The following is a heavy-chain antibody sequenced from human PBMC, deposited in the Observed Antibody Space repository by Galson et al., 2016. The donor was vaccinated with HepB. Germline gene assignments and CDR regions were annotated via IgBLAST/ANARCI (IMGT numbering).Heavy chain of an antibody. D-gene: IGHD3-3*01. Sequence: SCAASGFSVSSNYMSWVRQAPGKGLQWVSVTFSGGSTYYADSVKGRFTISRDNSKNTLHLQMNSLRAEDTAVYYCASLRFKGFDLWGRGTLVTVSS. J-gene: IGHJ2*01. CDR3: ASLRFKGFDL. V-gene: IGHV3-53*01. CDR1: GFSVSSNY. CDR2: TFSGGST.